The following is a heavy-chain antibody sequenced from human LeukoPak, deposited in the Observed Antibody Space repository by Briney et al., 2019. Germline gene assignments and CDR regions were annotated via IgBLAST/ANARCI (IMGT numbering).Heavy chain of an antibody. D-gene: IGHD5-12*01. V-gene: IGHV3-33*01. Sequence: PGGSLRLSCAASGFTFSSYGMHWVRQAPGKGLEGGAVIWYDGSNKYYADSVKGRFTISRDNSKTTLYLQMNSLRAEDTAVYYCARDLERGYSGYDRDDAFDIWGQGTMVTVSS. CDR3: ARDLERGYSGYDRDDAFDI. CDR1: GFTFSSYG. J-gene: IGHJ3*02. CDR2: IWYDGSNK.